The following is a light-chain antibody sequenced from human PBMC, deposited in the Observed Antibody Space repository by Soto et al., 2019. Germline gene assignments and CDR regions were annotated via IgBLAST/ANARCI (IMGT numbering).Light chain of an antibody. CDR1: TSDVGGYNY. V-gene: IGLV2-14*01. CDR2: EVS. J-gene: IGLJ1*01. Sequence: QSVLTQPASVSGSPGQSITISCTGTTSDVGGYNYVSWYQQHPGKVPKLLIHEVSNRPSGVSNRFSGSKSGNTASLTISGLQAEDEADYYCLSKTXXXXXXFGT. CDR3: LSKTXXXXXX.